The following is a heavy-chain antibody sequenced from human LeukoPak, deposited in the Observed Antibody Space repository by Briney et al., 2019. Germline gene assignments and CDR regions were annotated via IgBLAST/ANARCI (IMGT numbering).Heavy chain of an antibody. J-gene: IGHJ4*02. Sequence: PGGSLRLSSAASGFTFSSYEMNWVRQAPGKGLEGVSFISSSGSSIYYADSVKVRFTISRDNAKNSLYLQMNSLRAEDTAVYYCARDTTGPEDFDYWGQGTLVTVSS. CDR3: ARDTTGPEDFDY. CDR1: GFTFSSYE. V-gene: IGHV3-48*03. D-gene: IGHD1-1*01. CDR2: ISSSGSSI.